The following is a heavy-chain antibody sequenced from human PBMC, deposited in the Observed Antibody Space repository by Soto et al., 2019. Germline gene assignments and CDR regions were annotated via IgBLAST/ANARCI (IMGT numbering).Heavy chain of an antibody. V-gene: IGHV2-5*02. CDR3: AHKGPEDWPLDY. Sequence: QITLKESGPTLVRPTQTLTLTCAFSGFSLSTSGVGVGWIRQPPGKALEWLAVIYWDDSKHYSPSLRSRLTITTDTSRNQVVLTMPNMDPMDPGTYYCAHKGPEDWPLDYWGQGTLVTVSS. D-gene: IGHD3-9*01. J-gene: IGHJ4*02. CDR1: GFSLSTSGVG. CDR2: IYWDDSK.